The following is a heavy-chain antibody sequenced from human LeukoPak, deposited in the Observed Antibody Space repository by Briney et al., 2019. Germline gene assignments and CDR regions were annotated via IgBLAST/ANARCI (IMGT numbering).Heavy chain of an antibody. V-gene: IGHV4-30-2*01. Sequence: PSETLSLTCAVSGGSISSGGYSWSWIRQPPGKGLEWIGYIYHSGSTYYNPSLKGRVTISVDRSKNQFSLKLSSVTAADTAVYYCARGYYGSGSPQDYYYYGMDVWGQGTTVTVSS. CDR2: IYHSGST. D-gene: IGHD3-10*01. CDR1: GGSISSGGYS. J-gene: IGHJ6*02. CDR3: ARGYYGSGSPQDYYYYGMDV.